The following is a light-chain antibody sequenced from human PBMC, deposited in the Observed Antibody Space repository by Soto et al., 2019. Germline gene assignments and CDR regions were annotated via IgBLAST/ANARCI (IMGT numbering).Light chain of an antibody. CDR1: SSDIGAYNY. CDR3: SAYANDNAVI. V-gene: IGLV2-14*01. J-gene: IGLJ2*01. CDR2: EVT. Sequence: QSALTQPASVSGSPGQSITISCTGTSSDIGAYNYVSWYQQHPAKAPKLIIYEVTNRPSGVSDRFSGSKSGNTASLTISGLQAADEADYYCSAYANDNAVIFGGGTKLTVL.